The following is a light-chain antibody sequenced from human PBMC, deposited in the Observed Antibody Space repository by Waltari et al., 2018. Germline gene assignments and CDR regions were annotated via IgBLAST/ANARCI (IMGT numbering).Light chain of an antibody. CDR2: NVH. CDR1: NSDIGGPIH. V-gene: IGLV2-14*03. J-gene: IGLJ2*01. CDR3: GSYRSGSTLV. Sequence: QSALTQPAFVSGSPGQSLATPCTRTNSDIGGPIHVSWYQQHPGKAPKIIIYNVHNRPSGVSDRFSGSISGLQAEDEADYYCGSYRSGSTLVFGGGTRLTVL.